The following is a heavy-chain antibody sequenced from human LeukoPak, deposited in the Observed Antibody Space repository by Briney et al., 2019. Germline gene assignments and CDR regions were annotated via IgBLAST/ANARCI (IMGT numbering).Heavy chain of an antibody. Sequence: HPGGSLRLSCAASGFTFSSYAMSWVRQAPGKGLEWVSLISNSGDRTYYADSVKGRFTIPRDNSKNTPYLQMNSLRAEDTALYYCANDFDYWGQGTLVTVSS. V-gene: IGHV3-23*01. CDR2: ISNSGDRT. J-gene: IGHJ4*02. CDR3: ANDFDY. CDR1: GFTFSSYA.